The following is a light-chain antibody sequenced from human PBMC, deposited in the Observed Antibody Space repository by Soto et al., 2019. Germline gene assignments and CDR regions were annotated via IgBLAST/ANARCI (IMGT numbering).Light chain of an antibody. CDR3: QQYGSSPPIT. CDR1: QSVSTAY. CDR2: GAS. V-gene: IGKV3-20*01. Sequence: ENVLTQSPDSLSLSPGDRATLFCRASQSVSTAYLAWYQWRPGQAPRLLIYGASFRATGIPDRFSGSGSGTDFTLTISRLEPEDFAVYYCQQYGSSPPITFGQGTRLEIK. J-gene: IGKJ5*01.